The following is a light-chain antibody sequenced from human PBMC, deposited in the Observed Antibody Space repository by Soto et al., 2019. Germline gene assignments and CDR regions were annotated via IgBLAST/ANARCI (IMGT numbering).Light chain of an antibody. V-gene: IGKV1-39*01. CDR2: AAS. CDR1: QNIRTY. Sequence: DIQMTQSPSSLSASVGDRVTITCRASQNIRTYLNWYQRKPGKAPNLLISAASNLQSGVPSRFSGRGSGTDFTLTISSLQPEDFATYYCQQSYSAPWAFGQGTKVDIK. CDR3: QQSYSAPWA. J-gene: IGKJ1*01.